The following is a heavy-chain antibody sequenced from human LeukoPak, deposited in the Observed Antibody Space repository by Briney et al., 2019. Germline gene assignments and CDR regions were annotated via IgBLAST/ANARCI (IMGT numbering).Heavy chain of an antibody. CDR1: GYTFTVYY. J-gene: IGHJ4*02. D-gene: IGHD3-16*02. CDR3: AKHKPYRHYFDY. V-gene: IGHV1-2*02. Sequence: ASVNVSCKASGYTFTVYYMHWVRQAPGQGLEWMGWINPNSGGTNYAQKFQGRVTITRDTAISTAYMELSRLRSDDTAVYYCAKHKPYRHYFDYWGQGTLVTVSS. CDR2: INPNSGGT.